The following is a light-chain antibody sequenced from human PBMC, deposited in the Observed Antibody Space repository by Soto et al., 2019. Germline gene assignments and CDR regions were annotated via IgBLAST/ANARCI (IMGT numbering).Light chain of an antibody. J-gene: IGKJ1*01. CDR2: GAS. Sequence: EIVMTQAPATLSVSPGERATLSCRASQSVSTNLAWYQQKAGQAPRLLIYGASTRATGIPARFSGSGSGTEFTLTISSLQPEDFAVYYCQQYSIWRTFGQGTKVDIK. CDR3: QQYSIWRT. CDR1: QSVSTN. V-gene: IGKV3-15*01.